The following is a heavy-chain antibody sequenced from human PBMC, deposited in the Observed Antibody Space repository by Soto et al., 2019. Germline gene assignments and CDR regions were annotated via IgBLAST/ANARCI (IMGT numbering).Heavy chain of an antibody. J-gene: IGHJ1*01. Sequence: EVQLLESGGGLVQPGGFLRLSCATSGLTSSNYAMSWVRQAPGKGLEWVSSIGGRDDSTYYAESVQGRFTISRVISKNALYLHMNSLRVDDTAIYYCANYYESSGYPHGFFQPWGQGTLVTVSS. CDR3: ANYYESSGYPHGFFQP. CDR1: GLTSSNYA. D-gene: IGHD3-22*01. CDR2: IGGRDDST. V-gene: IGHV3-23*01.